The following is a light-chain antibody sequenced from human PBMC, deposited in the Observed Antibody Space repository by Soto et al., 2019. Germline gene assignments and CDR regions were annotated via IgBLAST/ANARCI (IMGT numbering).Light chain of an antibody. J-gene: IGKJ1*01. CDR2: GAS. CDR3: QQYNHWPPRT. CDR1: QSVRSH. Sequence: EIVMTHSPATLSVSPGGISTLFCRSNQSVRSHLAWYQQRPGQAPRLLSYGASTRAAGFPDRFSGSGSGTEFTLTISSLQSEDFAVYYCQQYNHWPPRTFGQGTKLDIK. V-gene: IGKV3-15*01.